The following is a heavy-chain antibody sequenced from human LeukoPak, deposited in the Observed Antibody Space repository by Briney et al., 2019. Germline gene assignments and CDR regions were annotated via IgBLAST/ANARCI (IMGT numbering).Heavy chain of an antibody. CDR3: ASNTGTVFDY. CDR1: GGSISNYY. V-gene: IGHV4-59*01. CDR2: VYYTGST. Sequence: SETLSLTCTVSGGSISNYYWNWIRQPPGKGLEWIGYVYYTGSTEYNPSLRSRVTISLEMSKHRFSLTLTSVTAADTAVYYCASNTGTVFDYWGQGALVTVSS. D-gene: IGHD7-27*01. J-gene: IGHJ4*02.